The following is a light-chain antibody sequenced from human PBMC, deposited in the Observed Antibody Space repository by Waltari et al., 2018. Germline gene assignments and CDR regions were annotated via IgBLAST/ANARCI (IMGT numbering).Light chain of an antibody. V-gene: IGKV3-20*01. CDR3: QQYDGSVLT. J-gene: IGKJ4*01. CDR2: GAS. CDR1: QTINNNF. Sequence: IVLTQSPDTPSLSPGQRATLSCRASQTINNNFLVWYQQKPGQAPRLIIHGASSRATCCPDRFSGSGSGTDFSLTISSLQPEDSAVYYCQQYDGSVLTFGGGTKVEI.